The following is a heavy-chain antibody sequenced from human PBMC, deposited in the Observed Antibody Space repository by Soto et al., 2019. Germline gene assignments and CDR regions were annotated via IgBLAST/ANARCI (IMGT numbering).Heavy chain of an antibody. V-gene: IGHV4-59*01. CDR1: GDSISSYY. J-gene: IGHJ5*02. Sequence: SETLSLTSPVSGDSISSYYWSWIRQPPGKGLEWIGYIYYSGSTNYNPSLKSRVTISVDTPKNQFSLKLTSVTAADTAVYYCARGVATIGPWGQGTLVTVSS. CDR3: ARGVATIGP. D-gene: IGHD5-12*01. CDR2: IYYSGST.